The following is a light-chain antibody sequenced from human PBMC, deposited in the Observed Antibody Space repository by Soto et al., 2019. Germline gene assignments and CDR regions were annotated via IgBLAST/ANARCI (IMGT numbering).Light chain of an antibody. Sequence: QSVLTQPPSASGTPGQRVTISWSGSRSNIGSNNVDWYQQLPGTAPKILIYSNNQRPSGVADRFSGSKSGTSASLAIGGVRSADEADYYCAASYDSLSRLVFGGGTKLTVL. CDR2: SNN. CDR1: RSNIGSNN. CDR3: AASYDSLSRLV. J-gene: IGLJ2*01. V-gene: IGLV1-47*02.